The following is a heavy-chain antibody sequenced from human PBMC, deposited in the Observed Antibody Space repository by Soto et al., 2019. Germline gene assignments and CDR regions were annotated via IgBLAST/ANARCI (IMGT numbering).Heavy chain of an antibody. CDR3: GXXXXPGGMDV. J-gene: IGHJ6*04. CDR1: GLTLQDYA. V-gene: IGHV3-9*01. CDR2: IYYNSDRI. Sequence: EVQLVESGGGLVQPGGSLRLSCAGSGLTLQDYAMHWVRQAPGKGLEWVSGIYYNSDRIDYADSVKGRFTISRDNARDSLYLQMNSLRTEDTAFYYCGXXXXPGGMDVWXRGIMVTVSS.